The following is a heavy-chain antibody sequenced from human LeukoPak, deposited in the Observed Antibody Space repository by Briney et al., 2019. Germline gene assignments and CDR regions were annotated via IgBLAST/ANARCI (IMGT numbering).Heavy chain of an antibody. J-gene: IGHJ4*02. CDR1: GFTFSSFA. CDR2: INSDGSST. V-gene: IGHV3-74*01. Sequence: PGGSLRLSCAASGFTFSSFAMSWVRQAPGRGLVWVSRINSDGSSTSYADSVKGRFTISRDNAKNTLYLQMNSLRAEDTAVYYCASPKSGYWGQGTLVTVSS. D-gene: IGHD3-10*01. CDR3: ASPKSGY.